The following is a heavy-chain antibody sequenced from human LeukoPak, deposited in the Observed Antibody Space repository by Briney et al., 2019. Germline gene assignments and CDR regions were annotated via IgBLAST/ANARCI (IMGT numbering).Heavy chain of an antibody. CDR3: VRDATGLTN. J-gene: IGHJ4*02. V-gene: IGHV3-7*01. CDR1: GFTFRGHW. CDR2: INTDGSGK. Sequence: GGSLRLSCIASGFTFRGHWMNWVRQAPGQGMEWVANINTDGSGKYHVDSVQGRFTISRDNAKNSLYLQMNSLRAEDTAVYYCVRDATGLTNWGQGTLVTVPS. D-gene: IGHD4-11*01.